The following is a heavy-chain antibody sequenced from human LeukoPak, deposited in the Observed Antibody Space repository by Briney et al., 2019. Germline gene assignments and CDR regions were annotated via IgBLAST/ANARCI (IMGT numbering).Heavy chain of an antibody. D-gene: IGHD3-3*01. CDR1: GGSISSYY. CDR2: IYTNGRT. V-gene: IGHV4-4*07. J-gene: IGHJ4*02. Sequence: PSETLSLTCTVSGGSISSYYWSWIRQPAGKGLEWIGHIYTNGRTNYNPSLKSRVTMSVDTSKNQFSVKLSSVAAADTAVYYCARSSGYYNAFDYWGQGTLVTVSS. CDR3: ARSSGYYNAFDY.